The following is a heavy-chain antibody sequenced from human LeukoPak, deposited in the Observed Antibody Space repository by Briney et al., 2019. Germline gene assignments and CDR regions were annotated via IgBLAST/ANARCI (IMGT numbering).Heavy chain of an antibody. CDR3: AREEDCSGGICYLGNAFDI. CDR1: GGSVSSGSFY. CDR2: IYYSGST. Sequence: SEALSLTCTVSGGSVSSGSFYWSWIRQPPGRTLEWIGYIYYSGSTDYTPSLKSRVTISLDTSKNQFSLKLTSVTPADTAVYYCAREEDCSGGICYLGNAFDIWGQGTMVTVSS. J-gene: IGHJ3*02. V-gene: IGHV4-61*01. D-gene: IGHD2-15*01.